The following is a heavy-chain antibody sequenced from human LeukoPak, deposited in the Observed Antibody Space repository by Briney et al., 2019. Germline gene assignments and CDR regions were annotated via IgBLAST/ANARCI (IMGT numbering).Heavy chain of an antibody. CDR2: ISYDGSNK. CDR3: ARAAVAGTGYYYYYMDV. D-gene: IGHD6-19*01. V-gene: IGHV3-30*04. CDR1: GFTFSSYA. Sequence: PGGSLRLSCAASGFTFSSYAMHWVRQAPGKGLERVAVISYDGSNKYYADSVKGRFTISRDNSKNTLYLQMNSLRAEDTAVYYCARAAVAGTGYYYYYMDVWGKGTTVTVSS. J-gene: IGHJ6*03.